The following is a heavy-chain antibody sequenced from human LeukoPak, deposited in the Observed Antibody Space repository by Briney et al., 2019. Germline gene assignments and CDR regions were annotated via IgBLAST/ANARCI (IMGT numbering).Heavy chain of an antibody. D-gene: IGHD6-19*01. CDR3: ARESRGGSSGWTINYYYYYMDV. V-gene: IGHV6-1*01. CDR2: TYYRSKWYN. J-gene: IGHJ6*03. CDR1: GDSVSSNSAA. Sequence: SQTLSLTCAIPGDSVSSNSAAWNWIRQSPSRGLEWLGRTYYRSKWYNDYAVSVKSRITINPDTSKNQFSLQLNSVTPEDTAVYYCARESRGGSSGWTINYYYYYMDVWGKGTTVTVSS.